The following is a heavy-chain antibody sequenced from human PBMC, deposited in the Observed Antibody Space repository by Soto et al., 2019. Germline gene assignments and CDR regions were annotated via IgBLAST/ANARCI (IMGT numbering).Heavy chain of an antibody. Sequence: QVQLQESGPGLVKPSETLSLTCTVSGDSISNVYWSWIRQPAGKGLESMGRVSASARTNYNPSLQSRVTMSRYTSTNLFSLRLTSVSAADPAVYFCATGMGRYLDLWGRGTLVIVSS. CDR1: GDSISNVY. J-gene: IGHJ2*01. V-gene: IGHV4-4*07. CDR2: VSASART. D-gene: IGHD2-8*01. CDR3: ATGMGRYLDL.